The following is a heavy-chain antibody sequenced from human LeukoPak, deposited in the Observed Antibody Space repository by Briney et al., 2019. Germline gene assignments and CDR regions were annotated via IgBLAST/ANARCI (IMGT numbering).Heavy chain of an antibody. D-gene: IGHD1-26*01. J-gene: IGHJ3*02. Sequence: ASVKVSCKASGYTFAHYGISWVRQAPGQGLEWMGWISVHRGNTKLAQRIQGRATLTTDTSTSTAYMELRSLRSDDTAVYYCARDRRLEWESTQDAFDIWGQGTMVTVSS. CDR2: ISVHRGNT. V-gene: IGHV1-18*01. CDR3: ARDRRLEWESTQDAFDI. CDR1: GYTFAHYG.